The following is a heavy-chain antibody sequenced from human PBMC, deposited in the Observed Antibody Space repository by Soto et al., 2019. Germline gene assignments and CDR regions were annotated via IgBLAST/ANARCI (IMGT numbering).Heavy chain of an antibody. CDR3: ARDPAYFSGCTCYSVSAFDF. Sequence: QVQLQESGPGLVKPSQTLSLTCTVSGGSISSGGYYWSWIRQHPGKGLEWIGYIYYSGSTYYNPSLKSRFTISLHTSNNHFPLKLSPVTAADTAVYYCARDPAYFSGCTCYSVSAFDFWGQGTIVTLSS. CDR2: IYYSGST. V-gene: IGHV4-31*03. D-gene: IGHD2-15*01. CDR1: GGSISSGGYY. J-gene: IGHJ3*01.